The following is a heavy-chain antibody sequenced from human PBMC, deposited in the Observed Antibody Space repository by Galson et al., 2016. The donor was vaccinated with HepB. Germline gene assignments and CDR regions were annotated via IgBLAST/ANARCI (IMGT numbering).Heavy chain of an antibody. J-gene: IGHJ4*02. D-gene: IGHD2/OR15-2a*01. V-gene: IGHV5-51*01. CDR1: GYSFSNSL. CDR2: IYPGDSDT. CDR3: ARLRGRVVLASTDRYFDY. Sequence: QSGAEVKKPGESLKISCQGSGYSFSNSLIGWVRQMPGKGLEWMGIIYPGDSDTRYSPSFQAQVTITADKSISTAYLQWSSLKASDTAMYYCARLRGRVVLASTDRYFDYWGQGTLVTVSS.